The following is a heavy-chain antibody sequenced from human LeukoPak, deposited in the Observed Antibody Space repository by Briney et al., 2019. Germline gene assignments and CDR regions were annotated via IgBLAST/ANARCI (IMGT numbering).Heavy chain of an antibody. CDR1: GYTFTSYY. Sequence: ASVNDSCKASGYTFTSYYMHWVRQAPGQGLEWMGIINPSGGSTSYAQKFQGRVTMTRDTSTSTVYMELSSLRSEDTAVYYCARVGYSSGWYVAFDIWGQGTMVTVSS. CDR3: ARVGYSSGWYVAFDI. CDR2: INPSGGST. D-gene: IGHD6-19*01. J-gene: IGHJ3*02. V-gene: IGHV1-46*01.